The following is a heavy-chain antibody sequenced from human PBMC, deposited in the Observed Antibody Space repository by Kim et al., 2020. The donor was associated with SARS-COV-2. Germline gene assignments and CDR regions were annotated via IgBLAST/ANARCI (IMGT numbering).Heavy chain of an antibody. Sequence: KGRFTISRDNSKNTLYLQMNSLRAEDTAVYYCARAYYYGSGSYSRYYFDYWGQGTLVTVSS. J-gene: IGHJ4*02. D-gene: IGHD3-10*01. V-gene: IGHV3-30*01. CDR3: ARAYYYGSGSYSRYYFDY.